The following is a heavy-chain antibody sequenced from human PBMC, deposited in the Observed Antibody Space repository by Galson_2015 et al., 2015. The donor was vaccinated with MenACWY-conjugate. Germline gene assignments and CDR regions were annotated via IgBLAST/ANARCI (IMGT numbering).Heavy chain of an antibody. CDR3: ARLPTWGSSFGYLDY. CDR2: IRENGDL. V-gene: IGHV4-59*08. CDR1: GASITSNY. J-gene: IGHJ4*02. Sequence: PSETLSLTCTVFGASITSNYWSWFRQPPGKGLEWIAYIRENGDLKDNPSLKSRVTMSADKSNNQFSLRLISVTAADTAVYYCARLPTWGSSFGYLDYWGQGILVAVSS. D-gene: IGHD7-27*01.